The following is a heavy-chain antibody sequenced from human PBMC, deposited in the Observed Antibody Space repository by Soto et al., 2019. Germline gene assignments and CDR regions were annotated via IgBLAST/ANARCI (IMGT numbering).Heavy chain of an antibody. J-gene: IGHJ4*02. CDR1: GYTFASYS. CDR3: ARGGHDYYDRVFLRY. D-gene: IGHD3-22*01. V-gene: IGHV1-18*01. CDR2: ISAYNGNT. Sequence: QVQLVQSGAEVKKPGASVKVSCKASGYTFASYSIISVRQAPGQGLQWMGWISAYNGNTNYAQKLQGRVTMTTDTSTSTAYMELRSLRSDATAVYYCARGGHDYYDRVFLRYWGQGTLVTVSS.